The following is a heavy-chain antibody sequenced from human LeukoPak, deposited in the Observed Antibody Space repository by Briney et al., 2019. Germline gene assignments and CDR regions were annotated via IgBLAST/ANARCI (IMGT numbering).Heavy chain of an antibody. D-gene: IGHD1-20*01. CDR3: AGDLTGTSDY. CDR1: GYTFTSYY. V-gene: IGHV1-2*02. Sequence: GASVKVSCKASGYTFTSYYMHWVRQAPGQGLEWMGWINPNTGDTHYALKFRGRVTMARDTSISTTYMDLSRLTSDDTAVYYCAGDLTGTSDYWGQGTLLTVSS. J-gene: IGHJ4*02. CDR2: INPNTGDT.